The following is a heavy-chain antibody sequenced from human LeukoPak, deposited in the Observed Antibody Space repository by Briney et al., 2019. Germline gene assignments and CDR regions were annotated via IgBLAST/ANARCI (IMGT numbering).Heavy chain of an antibody. J-gene: IGHJ6*02. CDR2: ISGSGGST. V-gene: IGHV3-23*01. CDR3: ARDAITKYRSYGMDV. CDR1: GFTFSSYA. Sequence: GGSLRLSCAASGFTFSSYAMSWVRQAPGKGLEWVSAISGSGGSTYYADSVKGRFTISRDNAKNSLYLQMNSLRAEDTAVYYCARDAITKYRSYGMDVWGQGTTVTVSS. D-gene: IGHD3-3*01.